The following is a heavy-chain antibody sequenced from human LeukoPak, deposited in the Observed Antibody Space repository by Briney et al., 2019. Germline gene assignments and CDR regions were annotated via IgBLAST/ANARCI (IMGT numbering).Heavy chain of an antibody. D-gene: IGHD3-9*01. Sequence: PSETLSLTCTVSGGSISSYYWTWIRQPPGKGLEWIGYIYYSGSTNYNPSLKSRVTISIDTSKNQFSLKLSSVTAADTAVHYCTREGYDILTGYRAAFDVWGQGTMVTVSS. V-gene: IGHV4-59*01. J-gene: IGHJ3*01. CDR3: TREGYDILTGYRAAFDV. CDR2: IYYSGST. CDR1: GGSISSYY.